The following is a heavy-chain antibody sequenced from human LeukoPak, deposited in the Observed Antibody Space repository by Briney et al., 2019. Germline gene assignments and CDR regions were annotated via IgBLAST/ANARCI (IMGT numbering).Heavy chain of an antibody. D-gene: IGHD1-20*01. Sequence: TSETLSLTCTVSGGSISSSSYYWGWIRQPPGKGLEWIGSIYYSGSTYYNPSLKSRVTISVDTSKNQFSLKLSSVTAADTAVYYCARDITGPQDFWGQGTLVTVSS. V-gene: IGHV4-39*07. CDR3: ARDITGPQDF. J-gene: IGHJ4*02. CDR1: GGSISSSSYY. CDR2: IYYSGST.